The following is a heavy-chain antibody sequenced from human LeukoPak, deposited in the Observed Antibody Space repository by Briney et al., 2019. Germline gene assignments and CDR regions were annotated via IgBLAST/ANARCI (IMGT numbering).Heavy chain of an antibody. CDR1: GFTFSSYA. CDR3: ARDLTKIGSGSYYTPDAFDI. Sequence: PGGSLRLSCAASGFTFSSYAMSWVRQAPGKGLEWVSSISGSSSYIYYADSVKGRFIISRDNAKNSLYLQMNSLRAEDTAVYYCARDLTKIGSGSYYTPDAFDIWGQGTMVTVSS. D-gene: IGHD3-10*01. J-gene: IGHJ3*02. V-gene: IGHV3-21*01. CDR2: ISGSSSYI.